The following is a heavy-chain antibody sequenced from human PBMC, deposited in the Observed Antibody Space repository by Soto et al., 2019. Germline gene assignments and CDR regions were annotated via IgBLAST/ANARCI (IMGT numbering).Heavy chain of an antibody. CDR2: ISGTGGGT. V-gene: IGHV3-23*01. Sequence: EVHLLESGGGLVQPGGSLRLSCAASGFTFSNYAMTWVRQAPGKGLEWVSVISGTGGGTNNADSAKGRFTTSRDNSKNTLYLQMNSLGAEDTAVYYCAKRACYGSGIPNYYGMDVWGQGTAVTVSS. J-gene: IGHJ6*02. CDR1: GFTFSNYA. D-gene: IGHD3-10*01. CDR3: AKRACYGSGIPNYYGMDV.